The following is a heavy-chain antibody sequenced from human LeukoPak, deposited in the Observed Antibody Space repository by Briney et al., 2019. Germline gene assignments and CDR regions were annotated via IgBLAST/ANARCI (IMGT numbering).Heavy chain of an antibody. J-gene: IGHJ6*02. D-gene: IGHD2-15*01. V-gene: IGHV3-23*01. Sequence: GGSLRLSCAASGFTFSSYAMSWVRQAPGKGLEWVTAISGSGGSTYYADSVKGRFTISRDNAKNSLYLQMNSLRAEDTAVYYCAKSSRYCSGGSCYRVYYYYGMDVWGQGTTVTVSS. CDR1: GFTFSSYA. CDR3: AKSSRYCSGGSCYRVYYYYGMDV. CDR2: ISGSGGST.